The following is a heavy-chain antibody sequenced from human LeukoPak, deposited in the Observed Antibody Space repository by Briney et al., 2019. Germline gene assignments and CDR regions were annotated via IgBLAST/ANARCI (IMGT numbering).Heavy chain of an antibody. CDR3: ASLGSNYYDSSGYPDGEDY. V-gene: IGHV3-48*04. J-gene: IGHJ4*02. Sequence: SGGSLRLSCGASGLTFSTYSMNWVRQAPGKGLEWVSYISSDSGTIYYADSVKGRFTISRDNAKNSLYLQMNSLRAEDTAVYYCASLGSNYYDSSGYPDGEDYWGQGTLVTVSS. CDR2: ISSDSGTI. D-gene: IGHD3-22*01. CDR1: GLTFSTYS.